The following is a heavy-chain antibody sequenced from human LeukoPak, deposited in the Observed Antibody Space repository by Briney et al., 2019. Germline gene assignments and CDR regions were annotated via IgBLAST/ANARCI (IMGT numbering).Heavy chain of an antibody. Sequence: GGSLRLSCAASGFTFSSYSMNWVRQAPGKGLEWVSSISSSSSYIYYADSVKGRFTISRDNAKNSVYLQMNSLTVEDTAIYYCARDHDWAFDYWGQGALVTVSS. V-gene: IGHV3-21*01. CDR1: GFTFSSYS. CDR2: ISSSSSYI. CDR3: ARDHDWAFDY. D-gene: IGHD3-9*01. J-gene: IGHJ4*02.